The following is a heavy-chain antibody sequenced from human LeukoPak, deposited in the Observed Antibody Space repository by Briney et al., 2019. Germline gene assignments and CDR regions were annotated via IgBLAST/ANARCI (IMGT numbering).Heavy chain of an antibody. Sequence: GGSLRLSCAAPGFTFSSYSMSWVRQGPAGGLEWVANINQEGSEKYYVDSVKGRFTISRDNAKNSLYLKMNSLRAEDTDVYYCARGEGVRGVMYYYYYYMDVWGKGTTVTVAS. CDR1: GFTFSSYS. J-gene: IGHJ6*03. V-gene: IGHV3-7*03. D-gene: IGHD3-10*01. CDR2: INQEGSEK. CDR3: ARGEGVRGVMYYYYYYMDV.